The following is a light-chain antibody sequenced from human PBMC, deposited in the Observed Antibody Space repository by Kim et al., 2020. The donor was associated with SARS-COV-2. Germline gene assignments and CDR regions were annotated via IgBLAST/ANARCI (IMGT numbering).Light chain of an antibody. CDR2: YDS. Sequence: SYELTQPPSVSVAPGKTARITCGGNNIGSKSVHWYQQKSGQAPVLVIYYDSDRPSGIPERFSGSNSGNTATLTISRVEAGDEADYSCQVWDKSGDHPVFGGGTQLTVL. CDR3: QVWDKSGDHPV. V-gene: IGLV3-21*04. CDR1: NIGSKS. J-gene: IGLJ2*01.